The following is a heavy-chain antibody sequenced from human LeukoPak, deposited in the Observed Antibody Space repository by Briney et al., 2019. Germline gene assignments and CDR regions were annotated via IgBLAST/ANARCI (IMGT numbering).Heavy chain of an antibody. CDR2: SSGSSGGT. CDR1: GFSFSTYA. D-gene: IGHD3-10*01. V-gene: IGHV3-23*01. CDR3: AKDLSYGFDY. Sequence: GGSLRLSCAASGFSFSTYAMNWVRQAPGKGLEWVSSSGSSGGTDYADSVKGRFTISRDNSKNTLYLQMNSLRAEDTAVYYCAKDLSYGFDYWGQGTLVTVSS. J-gene: IGHJ4*02.